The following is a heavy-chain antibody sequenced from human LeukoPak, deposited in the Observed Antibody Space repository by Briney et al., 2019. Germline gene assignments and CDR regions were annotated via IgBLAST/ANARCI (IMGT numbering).Heavy chain of an antibody. Sequence: PSETLSLTCTVSGVSISSYYWSWIRQPPGKGLKWIGCIYYRGSTNNNPSLKSRVNISVVTSKNQFSLKLSSVTAADTAVYYCARVRNRSGYSYGDFDYWGQGTLVTVSS. D-gene: IGHD5-18*01. V-gene: IGHV4-59*01. CDR2: IYYRGST. CDR1: GVSISSYY. CDR3: ARVRNRSGYSYGDFDY. J-gene: IGHJ4*02.